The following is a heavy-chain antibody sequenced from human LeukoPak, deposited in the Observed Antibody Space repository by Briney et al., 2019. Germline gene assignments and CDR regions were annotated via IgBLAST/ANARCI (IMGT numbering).Heavy chain of an antibody. CDR3: ARGLSSGWSKAAFDI. J-gene: IGHJ3*02. D-gene: IGHD6-19*01. Sequence: PSETLSLTCAVYGGSFSGYYWSWIRQPPGKGLEWIGVINHSGSTNYNPSLKSRVTISVDTSKNQFSLKLSSVTAADTAVYYCARGLSSGWSKAAFDIWGQGTMVTVSS. CDR1: GGSFSGYY. CDR2: INHSGST. V-gene: IGHV4-34*01.